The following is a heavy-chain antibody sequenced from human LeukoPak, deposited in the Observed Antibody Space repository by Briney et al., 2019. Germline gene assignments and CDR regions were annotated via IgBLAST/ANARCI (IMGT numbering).Heavy chain of an antibody. Sequence: ASVKVSCKASGYTFTGYYMHWVRQAPGQGLEWMGWINPNSGGTNYAQKFQGRVTMTRDTSISTAYMELSSLRSDDTAVYYCARERRGYNWRIFDYWGQGTLVTVSS. D-gene: IGHD5-24*01. CDR2: INPNSGGT. J-gene: IGHJ4*02. CDR3: ARERRGYNWRIFDY. CDR1: GYTFTGYY. V-gene: IGHV1-2*02.